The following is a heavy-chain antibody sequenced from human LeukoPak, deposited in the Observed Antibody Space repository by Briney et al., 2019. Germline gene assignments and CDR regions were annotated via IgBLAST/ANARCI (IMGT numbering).Heavy chain of an antibody. CDR1: GYTFTCYY. V-gene: IGHV1-2*02. D-gene: IGHD4-17*01. CDR3: ARDTGYGDYTPFDY. CDR2: INPNSGGT. J-gene: IGHJ4*02. Sequence: ASVKVSCKASGYTFTCYYMHWVRQAPGQGLEWMGWINPNSGGTNYAQKFQGRVTMTRDTSISTAYMELSRLRSDDTAVYYCARDTGYGDYTPFDYWGQGTLVTVSS.